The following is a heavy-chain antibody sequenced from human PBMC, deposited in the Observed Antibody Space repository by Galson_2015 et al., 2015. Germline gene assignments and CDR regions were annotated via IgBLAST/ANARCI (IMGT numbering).Heavy chain of an antibody. CDR2: INHSGST. J-gene: IGHJ4*02. CDR3: ARGDCSGGSCYSDY. D-gene: IGHD2-15*01. V-gene: IGHV4-34*01. CDR1: GGSFSGYY. Sequence: ETLSLTCAVYGGSFSGYYWSWIRQPPGKGLEWIGEINHSGSTNYDPSLKSRVTISVDTSNNQFSLKLSSLTAADTAVYYCARGDCSGGSCYSDYWGQGTLVTVSS.